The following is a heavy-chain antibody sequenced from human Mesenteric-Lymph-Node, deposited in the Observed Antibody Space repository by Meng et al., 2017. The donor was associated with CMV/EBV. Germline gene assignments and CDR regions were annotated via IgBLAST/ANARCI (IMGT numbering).Heavy chain of an antibody. D-gene: IGHD2-2*01. Sequence: GESLKISCATSGFTFSSYAMSWVRQAPGKGLEWVSSISGSGGSTYYADSVRGRFTISRDNSKNTLYLQMNSLRAEDTAVYYCAKPGYCSITSCSSFAFDVWGQGTMVTVSS. J-gene: IGHJ3*01. CDR2: ISGSGGST. V-gene: IGHV3-23*01. CDR1: GFTFSSYA. CDR3: AKPGYCSITSCSSFAFDV.